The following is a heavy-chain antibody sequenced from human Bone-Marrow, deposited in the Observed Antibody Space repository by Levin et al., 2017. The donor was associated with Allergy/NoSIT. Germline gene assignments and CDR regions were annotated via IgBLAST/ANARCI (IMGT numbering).Heavy chain of an antibody. CDR3: ARVHKGDHESSGLGYYFDN. V-gene: IGHV4-38-2*01. D-gene: IGHD3-22*01. CDR2: IYRSGTT. Sequence: SETLSLTCAVSGYSISSGYYWGWIRQPPGKGLEWIGSIYRSGTTYYNPSLNSRVTISVDTSNNQFSLKLSSVTAADTAVYYCARVHKGDHESSGLGYYFDNWGQGTLVTVSS. CDR1: GYSISSGYY. J-gene: IGHJ4*02.